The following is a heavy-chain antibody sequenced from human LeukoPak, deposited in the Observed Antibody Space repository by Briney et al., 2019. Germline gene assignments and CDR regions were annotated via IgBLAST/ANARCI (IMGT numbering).Heavy chain of an antibody. D-gene: IGHD2-2*01. CDR3: TTVQQQQAGPAATYFGY. CDR2: IKSKTDGGTT. Sequence: GGSLRLSCAASGFTFSNCAMNWVRQAPGKGLEWVGRIKSKTDGGTTDYAAPVKGRFTISRDDSKNTLYLQMNSLKTEDTAVYYCTTVQQQQAGPAATYFGYWGQGTLVTVSS. J-gene: IGHJ4*02. CDR1: GFTFSNCA. V-gene: IGHV3-15*01.